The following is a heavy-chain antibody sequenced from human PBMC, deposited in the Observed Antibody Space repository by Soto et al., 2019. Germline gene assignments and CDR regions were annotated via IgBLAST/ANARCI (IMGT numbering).Heavy chain of an antibody. V-gene: IGHV3-33*05. CDR1: GFTFNTYG. Sequence: QVQLVESGGGVVQPRRSLRLSCAASGFTFNTYGMHWVRQAPGKGLEWVALISYDGSRKYADSVKGRFTISKDNSKNTLYLQMNSLRAEDTAVYYCARPYGGKIGDALDLWGQGTTVNVSS. J-gene: IGHJ3*01. CDR3: ARPYGGKIGDALDL. D-gene: IGHD2-15*01. CDR2: ISYDGSRK.